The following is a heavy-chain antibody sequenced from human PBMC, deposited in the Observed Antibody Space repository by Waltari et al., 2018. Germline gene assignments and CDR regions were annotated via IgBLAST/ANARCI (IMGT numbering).Heavy chain of an antibody. V-gene: IGHV4-61*05. J-gene: IGHJ4*02. CDR3: AREKERAYDY. Sequence: QLQLQESGPGLVKPSETLSLTCTVSGGSISSSSYYWGWIRQPPGKGLEWIGYIYYSGSTNYNPSLKSRVTISVDTSKNQFSLKLSSVTAADTAVYYCAREKERAYDYWGQGTLVTVSS. CDR2: IYYSGST. D-gene: IGHD1-26*01. CDR1: GGSISSSSYY.